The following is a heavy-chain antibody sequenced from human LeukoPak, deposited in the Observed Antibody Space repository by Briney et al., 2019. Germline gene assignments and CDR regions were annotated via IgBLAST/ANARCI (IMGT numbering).Heavy chain of an antibody. CDR3: ARETGMGFLNSWFDP. CDR1: GFTFSSYA. CDR2: ISYDGSNK. V-gene: IGHV3-30-3*01. D-gene: IGHD3-10*01. J-gene: IGHJ5*02. Sequence: GGSLRLSCAASGFTFSSYAMHWVRQAPGKGLEWVAVISYDGSNKYYADSVKGRFTISRDNSKNTPYLQMNSLRAEDTAVYYCARETGMGFLNSWFDPWGQGTLVTVSS.